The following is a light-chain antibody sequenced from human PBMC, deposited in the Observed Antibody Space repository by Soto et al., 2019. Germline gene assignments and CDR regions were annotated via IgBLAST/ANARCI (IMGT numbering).Light chain of an antibody. CDR2: DVS. CDR3: SSYTSSSTLGVV. CDR1: SRDVGGYNY. Sequence: QSALTQPASVSGSPGQSITISCTGTSRDVGGYNYVSWYQQHPGKAPKLMIYDVSTRPSGVSNRFSGSKSGNTASLTISGLQAEDEADYYCSSYTSSSTLGVVFGGGTKLTVL. V-gene: IGLV2-14*01. J-gene: IGLJ2*01.